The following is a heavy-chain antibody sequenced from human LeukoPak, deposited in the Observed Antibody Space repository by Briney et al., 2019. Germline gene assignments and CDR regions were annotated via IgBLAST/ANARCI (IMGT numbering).Heavy chain of an antibody. CDR2: IKQDGSEK. Sequence: SGGSLRLSCAASGVTFSSFWMSWVRQAPGKGLEWVANIKQDGSEKYYVDSVKGRFTISRDNAKNSLYLQMNSLRAEDAAVYYCSRPIVATNLDYWGQGTLVTVSS. CDR3: SRPIVATNLDY. J-gene: IGHJ4*02. V-gene: IGHV3-7*05. D-gene: IGHD5-12*01. CDR1: GVTFSSFW.